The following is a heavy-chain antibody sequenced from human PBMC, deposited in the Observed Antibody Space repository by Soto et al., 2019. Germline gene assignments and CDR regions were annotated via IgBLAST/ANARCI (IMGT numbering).Heavy chain of an antibody. V-gene: IGHV1-18*01. CDR2: ISAYNGNT. J-gene: IGHJ2*01. CDR3: ARVIPYGSGSYEPSYWYFDL. D-gene: IGHD3-10*01. Sequence: QVQLVQSGAEVKKPGASVKVSCKASGYTFTSYGISWVRQAPGQGLEWMGWISAYNGNTNYAQKLQGRVTMTTDTSTSTAYMELRSLMSDATAVYYCARVIPYGSGSYEPSYWYFDLWGRGTLVTVSS. CDR1: GYTFTSYG.